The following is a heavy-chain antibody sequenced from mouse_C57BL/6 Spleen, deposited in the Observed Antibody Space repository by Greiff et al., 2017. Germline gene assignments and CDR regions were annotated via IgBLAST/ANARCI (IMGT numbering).Heavy chain of an antibody. V-gene: IGHV1-82*01. CDR3: APGGYYFDY. CDR2: IYPGDGDT. Sequence: QVQLQQSGPELVKPGASVKISCKASGYAFSSSWMNWVKQRPGKGLEWIGRIYPGDGDTNYNGKFKGKATLTADISSSTAYMQLSSLTSEDSAVYFCAPGGYYFDYWGQGTTLTVSS. CDR1: GYAFSSSW. J-gene: IGHJ2*01.